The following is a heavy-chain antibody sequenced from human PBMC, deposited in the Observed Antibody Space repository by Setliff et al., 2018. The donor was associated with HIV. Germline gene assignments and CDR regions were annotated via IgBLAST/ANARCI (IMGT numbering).Heavy chain of an antibody. CDR1: GGSISSYC. CDR2: IYYSGST. D-gene: IGHD3-22*01. CDR3: ARLQDSSGYYRY. V-gene: IGHV4-59*01. J-gene: IGHJ4*02. Sequence: KPSETLSLTCTVSGGSISSYCWSWIRQPPGKGLEWIGYIYYSGSTNYNPSLKSRVTISVDTSKNQFSLKLSSVTAADTAVYYCARLQDSSGYYRYWGQGTLVTVSS.